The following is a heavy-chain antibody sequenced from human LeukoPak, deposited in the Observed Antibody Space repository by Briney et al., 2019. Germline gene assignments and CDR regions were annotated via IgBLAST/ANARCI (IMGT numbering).Heavy chain of an antibody. V-gene: IGHV4-59*01. CDR3: ARDRSNYYDSSGYYYEVDYYFDY. J-gene: IGHJ4*02. CDR1: GGSISSYY. Sequence: SETLSLTCTVSGGSISSYYWSWIRQPPGKGLEWIGYIYYSGSTNYNPSLKSRVTISVDTSKNQFSLKLSSVTAADTAVYYCARDRSNYYDSSGYYYEVDYYFDYRGQGTLVTVPS. D-gene: IGHD3-22*01. CDR2: IYYSGST.